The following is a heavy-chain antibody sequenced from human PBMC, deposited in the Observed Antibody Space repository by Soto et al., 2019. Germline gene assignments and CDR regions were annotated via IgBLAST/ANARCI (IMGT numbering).Heavy chain of an antibody. D-gene: IGHD6-6*01. CDR2: ISGRGDKT. J-gene: IGHJ6*02. V-gene: IGHV3-23*01. CDR3: AKSYSSSSVYYYGMDV. CDR1: GFTFSSYA. Sequence: GGSLRLSCAASGFTFSSYAMTWVRQAPGKGLEWVSAISGRGDKTYYADSVNGRFTISRDNSKNTLYLQMNSLRAEDTAVYYCAKSYSSSSVYYYGMDVWGQGTTVTVSS.